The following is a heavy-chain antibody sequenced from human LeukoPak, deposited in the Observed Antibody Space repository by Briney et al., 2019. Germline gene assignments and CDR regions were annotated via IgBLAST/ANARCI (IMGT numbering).Heavy chain of an antibody. D-gene: IGHD3-22*01. J-gene: IGHJ3*02. CDR2: ISSSSSYI. V-gene: IGHV3-21*01. CDR1: GFTFSSYS. CDR3: ARDLGFYYYDGSGPGGFDI. Sequence: GGSLRLSCAASGFTFSSYSMNWVRQAPGKGLEWVSSISSSSSYIYYADSVKGRFTISRDNAKNSLYLQMNSLRAEDTAVYYCARDLGFYYYDGSGPGGFDIWGQGTMVTVSS.